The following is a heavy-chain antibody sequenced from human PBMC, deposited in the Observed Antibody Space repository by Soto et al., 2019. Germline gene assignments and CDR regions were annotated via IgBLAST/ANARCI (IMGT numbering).Heavy chain of an antibody. CDR1: GGSISNYY. D-gene: IGHD1-26*01. Sequence: QVQLQESGPGLVKPSETLSLTCTVSGGSISNYYWTWIRQPPGKGLEWIGYIYYSGSTNYNPSLQSRVTISLDPSKNQFSLKLNSVTAADTAVYYCARRGGGRSGGWDYWGLGTLVTVSS. V-gene: IGHV4-59*01. CDR3: ARRGGGRSGGWDY. CDR2: IYYSGST. J-gene: IGHJ4*02.